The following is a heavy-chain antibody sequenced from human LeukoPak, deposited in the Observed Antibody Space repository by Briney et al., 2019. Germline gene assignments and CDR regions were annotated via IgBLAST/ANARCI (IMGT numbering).Heavy chain of an antibody. CDR3: ARDQEVVIAITHAFDI. CDR2: ISSSSSYI. Sequence: GGSLRLSCAASGFTFSSYSMNWVRQAPGKGLEWVSSISSSSSYIYYADSVTGRFTISRDNAKNSLYLQMNSLRAEDTAVHYCARDQEVVIAITHAFDIWGQGTMVTVSS. D-gene: IGHD2-21*01. CDR1: GFTFSSYS. V-gene: IGHV3-21*01. J-gene: IGHJ3*02.